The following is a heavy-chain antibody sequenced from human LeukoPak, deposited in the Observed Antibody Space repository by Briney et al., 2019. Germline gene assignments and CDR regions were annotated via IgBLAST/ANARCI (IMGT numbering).Heavy chain of an antibody. J-gene: IGHJ5*02. CDR3: ARHGYSSGSLAWFDP. CDR2: ISYDGSNK. Sequence: GRSLRLSCAASGFTFSSYAMHWVRQAPGKGLEWVAVISYDGSNKYYADSVKGRFTISRDNSKNTLYLQMNSLRAEDTAVYYCARHGYSSGSLAWFDPWGQGTQVTVSS. D-gene: IGHD6-19*01. CDR1: GFTFSSYA. V-gene: IGHV3-30-3*01.